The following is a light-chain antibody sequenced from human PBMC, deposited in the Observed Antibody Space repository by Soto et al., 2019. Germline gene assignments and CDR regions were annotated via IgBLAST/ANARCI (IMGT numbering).Light chain of an antibody. CDR2: GAS. J-gene: IGKJ3*01. V-gene: IGKV3-15*01. CDR3: QQYNKWPLFT. Sequence: EVVLTQSPATLSVSPGERATLSCRASQTVGTNFAWYQQRPGQAPRLLIYGASTRATGIPARFSGSGSGSEFNLTISSLQSDDFAVYYCQQYNKWPLFTFGPGTRVDNK. CDR1: QTVGTN.